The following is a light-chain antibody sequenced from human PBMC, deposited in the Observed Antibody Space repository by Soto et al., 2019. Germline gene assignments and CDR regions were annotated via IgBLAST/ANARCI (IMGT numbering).Light chain of an antibody. J-gene: IGKJ5*01. V-gene: IGKV1-5*01. Sequence: DIQMTQSPSTLSASVGDSVTITCRASQNIRNWLAWYQQKPGKAPKLLISDVSSLERGVPSRFSGSGSGTDFTLTISSLQPEDFATYFCQQVDTYPITFGQGTRLEIK. CDR3: QQVDTYPIT. CDR1: QNIRNW. CDR2: DVS.